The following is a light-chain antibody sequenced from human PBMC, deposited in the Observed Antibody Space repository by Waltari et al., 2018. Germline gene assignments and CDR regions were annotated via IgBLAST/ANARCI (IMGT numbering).Light chain of an antibody. CDR1: NSNIGSNY. CDR3: AAWDDSLSAWV. V-gene: IGLV1-47*01. CDR2: RSN. Sequence: QSVLTQPPSASGTPGQRVTISSSGSNSNIGSNYVYWYQQLPGTAPKLLIYRSNQRLSGRPDGVSASKSGTSASLAISGLRSEEEADYYCAAWDDSLSAWVFGGGTKLTVL. J-gene: IGLJ3*02.